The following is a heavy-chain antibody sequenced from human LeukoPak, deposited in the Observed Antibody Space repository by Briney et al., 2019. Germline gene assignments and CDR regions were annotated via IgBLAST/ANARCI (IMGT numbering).Heavy chain of an antibody. Sequence: GGSLRLSCAASGFTFSNYFMHWVRQAPGKGLVWVSSISSSSSYIHYADSVKGRFTISRDNAKNSLYLQMNSLRAEDTAVYYCAREWTSTVVFDYWGQGTLVTVSS. V-gene: IGHV3-21*01. D-gene: IGHD4-23*01. CDR3: AREWTSTVVFDY. CDR1: GFTFSNYF. J-gene: IGHJ4*02. CDR2: ISSSSSYI.